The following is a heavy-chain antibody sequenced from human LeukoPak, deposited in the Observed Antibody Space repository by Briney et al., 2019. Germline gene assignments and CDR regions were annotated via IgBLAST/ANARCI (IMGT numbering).Heavy chain of an antibody. Sequence: ASVKVSCKAAGYTFTGYYMHWVRQAPGQGLEWMGWINPNSGGTNYAQKFQGRVTMTRDTSISTAYMELSRLRSDDTAVYYCARDRYHDSSGYYDTWGQGTLVTVSS. CDR2: INPNSGGT. D-gene: IGHD3-22*01. J-gene: IGHJ4*02. CDR3: ARDRYHDSSGYYDT. V-gene: IGHV1-2*02. CDR1: GYTFTGYY.